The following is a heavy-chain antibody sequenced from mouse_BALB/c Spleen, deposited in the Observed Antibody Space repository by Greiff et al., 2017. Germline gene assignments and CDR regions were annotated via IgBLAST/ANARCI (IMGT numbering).Heavy chain of an antibody. CDR2: INPYNDGT. CDR1: GYTFTSYV. Sequence: LHVKQSGPELVKPGASVKMSCKASGYTFTSYVMHWVKQKPGQGLEWIGYINPYNDGTKYNEKFKGKATLTSDKSSSTAYMELSSLTSEDSAVYYCARQGYGYYFDYWGQGTTLTVSS. V-gene: IGHV1-14*01. J-gene: IGHJ2*01. D-gene: IGHD3-1*01. CDR3: ARQGYGYYFDY.